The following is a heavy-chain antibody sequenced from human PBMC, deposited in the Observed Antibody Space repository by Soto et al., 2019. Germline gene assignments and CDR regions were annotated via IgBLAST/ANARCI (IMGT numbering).Heavy chain of an antibody. D-gene: IGHD3-22*01. CDR2: IYYSGST. J-gene: IGHJ4*02. Sequence: QVQLQESGPGLVKPSENLSLTCTVSGGSISPYYWSWIRQPPGKGLEWIGYIYYSGSTTYNPSLKSRVNISVDTSQNQFSLNLSSVTAADTAVYYCARLGGYYQAFDSWGQGTLATVSS. CDR1: GGSISPYY. CDR3: ARLGGYYQAFDS. V-gene: IGHV4-59*08.